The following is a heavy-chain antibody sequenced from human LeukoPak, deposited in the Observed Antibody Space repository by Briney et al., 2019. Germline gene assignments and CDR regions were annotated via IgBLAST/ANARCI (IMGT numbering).Heavy chain of an antibody. V-gene: IGHV3-21*01. Sequence: GGSLRLSCAASGFTFSSYSMNWVRQALGKGLEWVSSISSSSSYIYYADSVKGRFTISRDNAKNSLYLQMNSLRAEDTAVYYCARDASVRPYYYDSSGYYGTSGAFDIWGQGTMVTVSS. CDR3: ARDASVRPYYYDSSGYYGTSGAFDI. CDR1: GFTFSSYS. J-gene: IGHJ3*02. CDR2: ISSSSSYI. D-gene: IGHD3-22*01.